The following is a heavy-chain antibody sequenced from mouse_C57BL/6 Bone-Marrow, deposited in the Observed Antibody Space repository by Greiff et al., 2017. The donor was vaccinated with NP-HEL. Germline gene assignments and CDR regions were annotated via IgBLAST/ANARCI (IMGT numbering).Heavy chain of an antibody. CDR3: ATIYDGSLYAMDY. D-gene: IGHD2-1*01. Sequence: EVQLQQSGPELVKPGASVKISCKASGYTFTDYYMNWVKQSPGKSLEWIGDINPNNGGTSYNQKFKGKATLTVDKSSSTAYMELRSLTSEDSAGYYCATIYDGSLYAMDYWGQGTSVTVAS. CDR1: GYTFTDYY. CDR2: INPNNGGT. J-gene: IGHJ4*01. V-gene: IGHV1-26*01.